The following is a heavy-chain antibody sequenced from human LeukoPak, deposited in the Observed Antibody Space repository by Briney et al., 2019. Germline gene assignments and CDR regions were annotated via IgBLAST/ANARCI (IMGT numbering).Heavy chain of an antibody. J-gene: IGHJ5*02. Sequence: SETLSLTCTVSGGSISSGGYYWSWIRQPPGKGLEWIGYIYHSGSTYYNPSLKSRVTISVDRSKNQFSLKLSSVTAADTAVYYCASYMDYYYDSSGLLYNWFDPWGQGTLVTVSS. V-gene: IGHV4-30-2*01. CDR3: ASYMDYYYDSSGLLYNWFDP. D-gene: IGHD3-22*01. CDR1: GGSISSGGYY. CDR2: IYHSGST.